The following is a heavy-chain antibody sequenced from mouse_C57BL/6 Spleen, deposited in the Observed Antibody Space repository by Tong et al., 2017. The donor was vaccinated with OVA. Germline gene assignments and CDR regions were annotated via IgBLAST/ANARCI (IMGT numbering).Heavy chain of an antibody. Sequence: EVQLQESGEGLVKPGGSLKLSCAASGFTFSSYAMSWVRQTPEKRLEWVAYISSGGDYIYYADTVKGRFTISRDNARNTLYLQMSSLKSEDTAMYYCTRVFSGTWFAYLGQGTLVTVSA. J-gene: IGHJ3*01. CDR2: ISSGGDYI. D-gene: IGHD1-3*01. CDR1: GFTFSSYA. V-gene: IGHV5-9-1*02. CDR3: TRVFSGTWFAY.